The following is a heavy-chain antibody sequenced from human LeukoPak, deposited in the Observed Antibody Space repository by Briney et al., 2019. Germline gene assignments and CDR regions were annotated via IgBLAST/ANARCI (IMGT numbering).Heavy chain of an antibody. D-gene: IGHD2-8*01. CDR3: ALISYCTTVTCYYLDY. CDR1: GYTITTYP. V-gene: IGHV1-18*01. J-gene: IGHJ4*02. Sequence: ASVKVSCETSGYTITTYPINWVRQAPGQGLEWMGWITTYNGDTNYAQNLQGRVTMTADTSTSAAYMELRSLRSDDTAVYYCALISYCTTVTCYYLDYWGQGTLVTVSS. CDR2: ITTYNGDT.